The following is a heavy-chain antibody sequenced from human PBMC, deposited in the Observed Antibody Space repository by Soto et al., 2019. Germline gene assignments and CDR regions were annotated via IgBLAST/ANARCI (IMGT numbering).Heavy chain of an antibody. J-gene: IGHJ6*02. D-gene: IGHD2-21*02. V-gene: IGHV3-30-3*01. CDR2: ISYDGSNK. CDR1: GFTFSSYA. CDR3: ASLVTAIRSFGVDV. Sequence: PGGSLRLSCAASGFTFSSYAMHWVRQAPGKGLEWVSIISYDGSNKYYADSVEGRFTISRDNSKNTLYLQMNSPRAEDTAVYYCASLVTAIRSFGVDVWGQGTTVTVSS.